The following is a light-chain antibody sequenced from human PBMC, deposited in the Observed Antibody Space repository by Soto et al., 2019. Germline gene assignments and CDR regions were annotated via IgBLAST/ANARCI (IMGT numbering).Light chain of an antibody. V-gene: IGKV1-39*01. CDR2: AAS. J-gene: IGKJ5*01. CDR1: QTISRN. CDR3: QQSYSTPNT. Sequence: IQMTESTSSLSASVGYRFTVTWRSSQTISRNLNWYQQRPGKAPKLIIYAASSLQSGVSSRFSGSGSGTDFTLTISSLQPEDFATYYCQQSYSTPNTFAQGTRLEIK.